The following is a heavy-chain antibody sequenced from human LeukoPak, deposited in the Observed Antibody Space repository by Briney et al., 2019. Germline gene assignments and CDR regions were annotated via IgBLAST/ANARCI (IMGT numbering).Heavy chain of an antibody. Sequence: PGRSLRLSCAASGFTFNNYGMHYVRQAPGKGLEWVSAIRGSDGPTYYADSVKGRFTISRDNSKKTLYLQMNSLRAEDTAVYYCAKDGDYYGSGSYFRGYYFDYWGQGTLVTVSS. CDR1: GFTFNNYG. J-gene: IGHJ4*02. D-gene: IGHD3-10*01. CDR3: AKDGDYYGSGSYFRGYYFDY. V-gene: IGHV3-23*01. CDR2: IRGSDGPT.